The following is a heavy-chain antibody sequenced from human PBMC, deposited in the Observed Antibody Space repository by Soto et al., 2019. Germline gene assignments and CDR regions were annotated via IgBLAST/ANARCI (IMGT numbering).Heavy chain of an antibody. D-gene: IGHD3-10*01. CDR2: IYHSGST. Sequence: SETLSLTCAVSGGSISGGGYSWSWIRQPPGKGLEWIGYIYHSGSTYYNPSLKSRVTISVDRSKNQFSLKLSSVTAADTAVYYCARGRVVRGFYFWFDPWGQGTLVTVSS. CDR1: GGSISGGGYS. CDR3: ARGRVVRGFYFWFDP. J-gene: IGHJ5*02. V-gene: IGHV4-30-2*01.